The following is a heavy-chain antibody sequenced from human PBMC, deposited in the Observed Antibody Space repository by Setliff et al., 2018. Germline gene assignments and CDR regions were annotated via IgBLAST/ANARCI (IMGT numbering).Heavy chain of an antibody. CDR2: VHSSGDT. Sequence: SETLSLTCTVSGGSISSSSYYWGWIRQPAGKGLEWIGRVHSSGDTKYNPSVKTRVTISVDTSKNQFSLRLNSATAADTAVYYCARLRGAFDYWGQGTLVTVSS. CDR3: ARLRGAFDY. V-gene: IGHV4-61*02. J-gene: IGHJ4*02. D-gene: IGHD3-16*01. CDR1: GGSISSSSYY.